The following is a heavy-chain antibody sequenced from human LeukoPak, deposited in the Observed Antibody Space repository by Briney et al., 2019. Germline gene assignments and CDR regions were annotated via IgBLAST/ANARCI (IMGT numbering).Heavy chain of an antibody. V-gene: IGHV3-30*18. J-gene: IGHJ4*02. CDR2: ISYDGSNK. CDR1: GFTFSSYG. D-gene: IGHD6-13*01. CDR3: AKDGYGYYFDY. Sequence: PGGSLRLSCAASGFTFSSYGMHAVRLAPGKGLEWVAVISYDGSNKYYADSVKGRFTISRDNSKNTLYLQMNSLRAEDTAVYYCAKDGYGYYFDYWGQGTLVTVSS.